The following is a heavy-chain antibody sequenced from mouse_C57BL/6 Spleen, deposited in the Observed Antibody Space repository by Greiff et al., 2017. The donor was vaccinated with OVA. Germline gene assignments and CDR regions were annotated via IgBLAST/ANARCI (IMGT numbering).Heavy chain of an antibody. CDR2: INPGIGGT. J-gene: IGHJ3*01. D-gene: IGHD2-14*01. CDR3: ARAGDRGFAY. CDR1: GYAFTNYL. Sequence: QVQLQQSGPDLVRPGTSVKVSCKASGYAFTNYLIAWVKQRPGQGLGWIGVINPGIGGTNNNEMFKGKATLTADKSANSAYMQLSILTSEDYAVYFCARAGDRGFAYWGQGTLVTVSA. V-gene: IGHV1-54*01.